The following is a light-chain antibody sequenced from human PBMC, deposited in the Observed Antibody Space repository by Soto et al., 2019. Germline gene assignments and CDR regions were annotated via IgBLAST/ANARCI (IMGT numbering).Light chain of an antibody. J-gene: IGKJ1*01. CDR3: QQCDAPPWT. V-gene: IGKV3-20*01. CDR1: QTVSSY. Sequence: EIAVTESPDTLCLSKGERATLSWRSSQTVSSYLAWYQQKPGQAPRLLIYGASSRATGIPDRFSGSGSGTDFTLAISRLEPGDSAVYFCQQCDAPPWTFGQGTKVDI. CDR2: GAS.